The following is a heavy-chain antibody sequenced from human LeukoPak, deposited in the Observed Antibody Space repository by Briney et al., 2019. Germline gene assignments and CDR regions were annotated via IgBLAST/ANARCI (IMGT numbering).Heavy chain of an antibody. D-gene: IGHD3-22*01. CDR3: ARGTRYYYDSSGYYSN. Sequence: GGSLRLSCAASGFTFSSYWMSWVRQAPGKRLEWVANIKQDGSEKYYVDSVKGRFTISRDNAKNSLYLQMNSLRAEDTAVYYCARGTRYYYDSSGYYSNWGQGTLVTVSS. CDR2: IKQDGSEK. V-gene: IGHV3-7*01. CDR1: GFTFSSYW. J-gene: IGHJ4*02.